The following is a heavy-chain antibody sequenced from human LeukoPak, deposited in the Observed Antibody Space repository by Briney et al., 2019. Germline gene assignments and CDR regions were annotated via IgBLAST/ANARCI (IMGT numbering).Heavy chain of an antibody. V-gene: IGHV3-23*01. CDR1: GFTFGSYA. D-gene: IGHD6-19*01. CDR2: IFGSGGNA. CDR3: GKARTGFSSGEKPAWTVDY. Sequence: GGSLRLSCEASGFTFGSYAMFWVRQAPGKGLEWVAGIFGSGGNAHYAVSAEGRFPISRDNSKNTVYLQINNLRAEDTAVYYCGKARTGFSSGEKPAWTVDYWGEGALVTVS. J-gene: IGHJ4*02.